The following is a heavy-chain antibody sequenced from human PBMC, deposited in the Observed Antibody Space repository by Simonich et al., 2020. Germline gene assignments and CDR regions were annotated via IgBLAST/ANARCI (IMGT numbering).Heavy chain of an antibody. CDR2: STPIFGTA. Sequence: QVQLVQSGAEVKKPGSSVKVSCQASGGPFSSYAISWVRQAPGQGLEWRGGSTPIFGTANYAQKCKGRVTITADESTSTAYMELSSLRSEDTAVYYCAREGITMVRGRWFDPWGQGTLVTVSS. D-gene: IGHD3-10*01. CDR1: GGPFSSYA. J-gene: IGHJ5*02. V-gene: IGHV1-69*13. CDR3: AREGITMVRGRWFDP.